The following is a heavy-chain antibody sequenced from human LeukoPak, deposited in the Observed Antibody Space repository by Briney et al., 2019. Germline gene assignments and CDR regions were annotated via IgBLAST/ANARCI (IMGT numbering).Heavy chain of an antibody. Sequence: PSETLSLTCAVYGGSFSGYYWSWIRQPPGKGLEWIGEINHSGSTNYNPSLKSRVTISVDTSKNQFSLKLGSVTAADTAVYYCARGPLIDYWGQGTLVTVSS. V-gene: IGHV4-34*01. CDR2: INHSGST. CDR3: ARGPLIDY. CDR1: GGSFSGYY. J-gene: IGHJ4*02.